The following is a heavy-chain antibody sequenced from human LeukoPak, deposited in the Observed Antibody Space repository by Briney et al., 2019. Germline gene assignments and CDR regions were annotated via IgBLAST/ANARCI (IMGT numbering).Heavy chain of an antibody. D-gene: IGHD1-26*01. CDR3: ARAIVGATGDYYGMDV. CDR2: ISGSGGST. CDR1: GFTFSSYA. Sequence: PGGSLRLSCAASGFTFSSYAMSWVRQAPGKGLEWVSAISGSGGSTYSADSVKGRFTTSRDNSKNTLYLEMNSLRAEDTAVYYCARAIVGATGDYYGMDVWGQGTTVTVSS. J-gene: IGHJ6*02. V-gene: IGHV3-23*01.